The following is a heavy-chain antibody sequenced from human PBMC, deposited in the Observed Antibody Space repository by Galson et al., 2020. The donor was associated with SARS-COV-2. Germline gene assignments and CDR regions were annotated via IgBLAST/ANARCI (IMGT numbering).Heavy chain of an antibody. Sequence: HGESLKISCQGSGFSFTNYWIGWVRQMPGKGLEWMGIIYPVDSHTRYSPSFQGQVTISADKSISTAYLQWSSLKASDTAMYYCARWWGVILATPDYWGKGTLVTVSS. V-gene: IGHV5-51*01. J-gene: IGHJ4*02. CDR2: IYPVDSHT. CDR1: GFSFTNYW. D-gene: IGHD2-15*01. CDR3: ARWWGVILATPDY.